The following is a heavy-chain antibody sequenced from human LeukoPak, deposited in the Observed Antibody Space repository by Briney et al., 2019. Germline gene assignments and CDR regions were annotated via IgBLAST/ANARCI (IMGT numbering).Heavy chain of an antibody. D-gene: IGHD2-15*01. V-gene: IGHV3-23*01. J-gene: IGHJ4*02. CDR3: AKRGVVIRVILVGFHKEAYYFDS. Sequence: GGSMRLASAVAGITLSNYGMSWDSQAPGEVLEWVSGISGSGGNTNHADSVKGRFTIQKDNSKNTLYLQMNSLRAEDTAVYFCAKRGVVIRVILVGFHKEAYYFDSWGQGALVTVSS. CDR2: ISGSGGNT. CDR1: GITLSNYG.